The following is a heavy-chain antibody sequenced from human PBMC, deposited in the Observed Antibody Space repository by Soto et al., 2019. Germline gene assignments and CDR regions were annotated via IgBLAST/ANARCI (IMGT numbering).Heavy chain of an antibody. Sequence: VQLVESGGGLVQPGGSLRLSCAGSGFTVTDNHMTWVRQAPGRGPEWVSTIYYNGNTFHADSVWGRFTISRDTSKNMLFLQMNSLRAEDTAVYYCATWGDTAKDGYWGQGPLVTFSS. D-gene: IGHD5-18*01. CDR1: GFTVTDNH. V-gene: IGHV3-53*01. CDR2: IYYNGNT. CDR3: ATWGDTAKDGY. J-gene: IGHJ4*02.